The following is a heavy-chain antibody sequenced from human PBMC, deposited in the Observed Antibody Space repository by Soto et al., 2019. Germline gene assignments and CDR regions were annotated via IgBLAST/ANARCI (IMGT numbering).Heavy chain of an antibody. CDR3: ARDRYRGDFDY. CDR2: ISYDGSNK. J-gene: IGHJ4*02. Sequence: QVQLVESGGGAVQPGRSLRLSCAASGFTFSSYAMHWVRQAPGKGLEWVAVISYDGSNKYYADSVKGRFTISRDNSKNTLYLQMNSLRAEDTAVYYCARDRYRGDFDYWGQGTLVTVSS. D-gene: IGHD5-12*01. V-gene: IGHV3-30-3*01. CDR1: GFTFSSYA.